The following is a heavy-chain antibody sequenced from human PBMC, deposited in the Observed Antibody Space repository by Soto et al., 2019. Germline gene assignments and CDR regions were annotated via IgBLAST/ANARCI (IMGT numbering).Heavy chain of an antibody. D-gene: IGHD6-19*01. CDR2: VSHDGRNT. CDR3: AKGGRQWLVTSDFNY. CDR1: GFPLSDYA. J-gene: IGHJ4*02. Sequence: GGSMRLSCAASGFPLSDYAMHWVRQAPGKGLEWVAVVSHDGRNTHYADSVKGRFTISRDSSKNTVSLEMTSLRAEDTAVYYCAKGGRQWLVTSDFNYWGQGALVTVSS. V-gene: IGHV3-30*18.